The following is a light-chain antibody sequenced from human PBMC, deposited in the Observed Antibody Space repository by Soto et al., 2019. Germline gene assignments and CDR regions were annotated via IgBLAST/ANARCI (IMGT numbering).Light chain of an antibody. CDR3: QQLNSYPRT. Sequence: IQLTQSPSSLSAYVGDRVTITCRASQGISSYLALYQQKPGKAPKLLIYAASTLQSGVPSRFSGSGSGTDFTLTISSLQPEDFATYYCQQLNSYPRTFGGGTKVDMK. CDR2: AAS. CDR1: QGISSY. J-gene: IGKJ4*01. V-gene: IGKV1-9*01.